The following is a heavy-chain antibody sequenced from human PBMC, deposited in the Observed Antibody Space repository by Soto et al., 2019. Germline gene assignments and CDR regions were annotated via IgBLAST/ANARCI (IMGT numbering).Heavy chain of an antibody. Sequence: GGSLRLSCAASGFTFTSYWMSWVRQAPGKGLEWVANIKQDGREKYYVDSVKGRFTISRDNAKNSLFLQMNSLRAEDTAVYYCARDWHIEVVVAATRNFYYYMDVWGKGTTVTVSS. CDR1: GFTFTSYW. V-gene: IGHV3-7*01. D-gene: IGHD2-15*01. CDR3: ARDWHIEVVVAATRNFYYYMDV. CDR2: IKQDGREK. J-gene: IGHJ6*03.